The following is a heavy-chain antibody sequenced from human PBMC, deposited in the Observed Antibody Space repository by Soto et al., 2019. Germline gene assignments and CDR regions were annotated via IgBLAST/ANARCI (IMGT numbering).Heavy chain of an antibody. CDR1: GFTFSSYA. CDR3: AKAGFSSGWSPSYFDY. J-gene: IGHJ4*02. D-gene: IGHD6-19*01. Sequence: EVQLLESGGGLVQPGRSLRLSCAASGFTFSSYAMNWVRQAPGKGLEWVSAMSGTGGSTYYADSVKGRFTLSRDNSKNTLYLQMSRLRVEDTAVFYCAKAGFSSGWSPSYFDYWGQGTLVTVSS. V-gene: IGHV3-23*01. CDR2: MSGTGGST.